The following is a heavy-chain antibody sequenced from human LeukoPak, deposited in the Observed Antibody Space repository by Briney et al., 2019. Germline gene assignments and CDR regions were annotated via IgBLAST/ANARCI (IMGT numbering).Heavy chain of an antibody. CDR3: EREESQEVTYYDVLTGETSNSYYYYYMDV. D-gene: IGHD3-9*01. V-gene: IGHV1-18*01. CDR1: GYTFTKYA. CDR2: ISPYNGDT. J-gene: IGHJ6*03. Sequence: ASVKASCKASGYTFTKYAISWVRQAPGQGLEWMGWISPYNGDTNYPHKLQGRVTMTADTSTSTASMELRSLRSDDTAVYYCEREESQEVTYYDVLTGETSNSYYYYYMDVWGKGTTVTVSS.